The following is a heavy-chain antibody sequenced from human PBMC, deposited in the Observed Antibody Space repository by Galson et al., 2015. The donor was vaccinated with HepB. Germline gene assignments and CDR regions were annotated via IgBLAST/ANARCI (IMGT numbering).Heavy chain of an antibody. Sequence: SLRLSCAASGFTFSSYAMSWVRQAPGKGLEWVSAISGSGGSTYYADSVKGRFTISRDNSKNTLYLQMNSLRAEDTAVYYCAKAIFLSSGWTDYWGQGTLVTVSS. CDR1: GFTFSSYA. J-gene: IGHJ4*02. V-gene: IGHV3-23*01. D-gene: IGHD6-19*01. CDR2: ISGSGGST. CDR3: AKAIFLSSGWTDY.